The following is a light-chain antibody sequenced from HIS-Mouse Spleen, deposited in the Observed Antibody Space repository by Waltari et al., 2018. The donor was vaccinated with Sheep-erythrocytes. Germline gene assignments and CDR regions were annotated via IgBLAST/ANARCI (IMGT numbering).Light chain of an antibody. CDR2: EVS. V-gene: IGLV2-8*01. J-gene: IGLJ1*01. CDR3: CSYAGSYNHV. CDR1: SRYVGGYNH. Sequence: QSALTQPPSASGSPGQSVTISCTGTSRYVGGYNHVARYQHDPGKAPKLIIYEVSNRPSGVPDRFSGSKSGNTASLTISGLQAEDEADYYCCSYAGSYNHVFATGTKVTVL.